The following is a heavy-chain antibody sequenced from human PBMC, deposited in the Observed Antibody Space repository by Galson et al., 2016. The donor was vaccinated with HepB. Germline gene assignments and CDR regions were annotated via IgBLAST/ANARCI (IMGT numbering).Heavy chain of an antibody. CDR2: IDYSGST. D-gene: IGHD2-15*01. J-gene: IGHJ5*02. Sequence: SETLSLTCTVSGGSIRSRSYYWGWIRQPPGKGLEWIGSIDYSGSTYSNPSLKSRVTMSVDTSTTQFSLRLSSVTAADTAVYYCARGIVVVVASKTSIGLPHTWFDPWGQGTLVTVSS. CDR1: GGSIRSRSYY. CDR3: ARGIVVVVASKTSIGLPHTWFDP. V-gene: IGHV4-39*07.